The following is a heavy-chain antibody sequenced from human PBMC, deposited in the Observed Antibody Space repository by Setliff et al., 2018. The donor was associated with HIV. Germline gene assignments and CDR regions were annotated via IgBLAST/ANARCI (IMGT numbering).Heavy chain of an antibody. CDR1: GYTFSGYH. V-gene: IGHV1-24*01. CDR3: ATVSHTNVAAHDAFDI. Sequence: ASVKVSCKASGYTFSGYHMYWVRQAPGQGLEWMGGFDPEDGNTIYAQKFQGRVTMTADTSTDTAYMELSSLRSEDTAVYYCATVSHTNVAAHDAFDIWGQGTMVTVSS. J-gene: IGHJ3*02. CDR2: FDPEDGNT. D-gene: IGHD6-19*01.